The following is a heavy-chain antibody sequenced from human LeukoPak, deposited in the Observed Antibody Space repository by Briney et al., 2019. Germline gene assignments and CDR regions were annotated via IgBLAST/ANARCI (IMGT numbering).Heavy chain of an antibody. CDR3: ARGTDYGGNSGSIYYYYYMDV. J-gene: IGHJ6*03. V-gene: IGHV4-61*01. CDR1: GGSISSGSYY. D-gene: IGHD4-23*01. Sequence: PSETLSLTCTVSGGSISSGSYYWSWIRQPPGKGLEWIGYIYYSGSTNYNPSLKSRVTISVDTSKNQFSLKLSSVTAADTAVYYCARGTDYGGNSGSIYYYYYMDVWGKGTTVTVSS. CDR2: IYYSGST.